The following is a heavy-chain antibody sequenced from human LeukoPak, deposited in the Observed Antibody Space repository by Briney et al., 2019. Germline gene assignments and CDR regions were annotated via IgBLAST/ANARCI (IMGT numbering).Heavy chain of an antibody. D-gene: IGHD3-22*01. CDR1: GFTFSSYA. V-gene: IGHV3-23*01. CDR2: ISGSGGST. CDR3: AKDVAYYYDSSGYLSQYYFDY. Sequence: GGSLRLSCAASGFTFSSYAMSWVRQAPGKGLEWVSAISGSGGSTYYADSVKGRFTISRDNSKNTLYLQMNSLRAEDTAVYYCAKDVAYYYDSSGYLSQYYFDYWGQGTLVTVSS. J-gene: IGHJ4*02.